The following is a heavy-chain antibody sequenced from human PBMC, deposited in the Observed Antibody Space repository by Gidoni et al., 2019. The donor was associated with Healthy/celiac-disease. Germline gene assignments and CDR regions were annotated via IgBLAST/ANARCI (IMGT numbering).Heavy chain of an antibody. CDR1: GLTFTRYS. CDR2: ISSSSSYI. Sequence: EVQLVESGGGLVKPGGSLRLSCAASGLTFTRYSLNWVRQAPGKGLEWVSSISSSSSYISYADSVKGRFTISRDNAKNSLYLQMNSLRAEDTAVYYCARDSHDEAVYLPGSLDWFDPWGQGTLVTVSS. D-gene: IGHD3-10*01. J-gene: IGHJ5*02. V-gene: IGHV3-21*01. CDR3: ARDSHDEAVYLPGSLDWFDP.